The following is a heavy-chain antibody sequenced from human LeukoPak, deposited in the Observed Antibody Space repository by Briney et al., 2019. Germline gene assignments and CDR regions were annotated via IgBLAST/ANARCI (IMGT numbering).Heavy chain of an antibody. D-gene: IGHD3-9*01. CDR1: GYTFTGYY. V-gene: IGHV1-2*06. CDR2: INPNSGGT. Sequence: ASVTVSCKASGYTFTGYYMHWVRQAPGQGLEWMGRINPNSGGTNYSQKFQGRPIMTRDTSISTAYMELSRLRSDDTAVYYCARYPDNILTGYYFLDYWGQGTLVTVSS. CDR3: ARYPDNILTGYYFLDY. J-gene: IGHJ4*02.